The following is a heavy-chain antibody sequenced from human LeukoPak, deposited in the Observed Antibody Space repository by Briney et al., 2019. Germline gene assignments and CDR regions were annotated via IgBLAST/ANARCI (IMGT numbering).Heavy chain of an antibody. CDR1: GGSISSYY. Sequence: SETLSLTCTVSGGSISSYYWSWIRQPAGKGLEWIGRIYTSGSTNYNPSLKSRVTMSVDTSKNQFSLKLSSVTAPDTAVYYCASGDFYSSTYGGDYYYYYGMDVWGQGTTVTVSS. J-gene: IGHJ6*02. CDR3: ASGDFYSSTYGGDYYYYYGMDV. CDR2: IYTSGST. D-gene: IGHD2-2*01. V-gene: IGHV4-4*07.